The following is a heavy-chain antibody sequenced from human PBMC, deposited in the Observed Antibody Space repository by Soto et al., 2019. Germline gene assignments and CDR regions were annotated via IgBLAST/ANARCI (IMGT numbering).Heavy chain of an antibody. J-gene: IGHJ4*02. CDR1: GGSISGGGFS. D-gene: IGHD3-10*01. CDR2: ILHTGGT. Sequence: TLSLTCAVSGGSISGGGFSWSWIRQPPGKGLEWIGYILHTGGTQYNPSLKSRVSMSVDKSKNQFSLHLTPVTAADTAVYYCARLQFGEGFDYWGQGALVTVSS. CDR3: ARLQFGEGFDY. V-gene: IGHV4-30-2*01.